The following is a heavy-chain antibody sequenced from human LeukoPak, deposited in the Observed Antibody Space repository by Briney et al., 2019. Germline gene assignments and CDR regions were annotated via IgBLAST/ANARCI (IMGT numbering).Heavy chain of an antibody. J-gene: IGHJ3*02. CDR3: ARHGSGGGGPDAFDI. D-gene: IGHD2-15*01. Sequence: SETLSLTCTVSGGSISSSSYYWGWIRQPPRKGLEWIGSIYYSGSTYYNPSLKSRVTISVDTSKNQFSLKLSSVTAADTAVYYCARHGSGGGGPDAFDIWGQGTMVTVSS. V-gene: IGHV4-39*01. CDR2: IYYSGST. CDR1: GGSISSSSYY.